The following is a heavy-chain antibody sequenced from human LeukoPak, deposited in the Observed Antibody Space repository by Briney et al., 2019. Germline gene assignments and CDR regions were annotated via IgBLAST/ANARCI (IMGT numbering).Heavy chain of an antibody. D-gene: IGHD3-10*02. V-gene: IGHV3-49*04. Sequence: SGRSLRLSCTGSGFRFGGYALSWVRQAPGKGLEWVGFIRSKALYGTSEYAASVEGRFSISRDDSNSVAYLQMNSLKTEDTAVYFCVRESVRDYYFDYWGQGTLATVSS. J-gene: IGHJ4*02. CDR2: IRSKALYGTS. CDR1: GFRFGGYA. CDR3: VRESVRDYYFDY.